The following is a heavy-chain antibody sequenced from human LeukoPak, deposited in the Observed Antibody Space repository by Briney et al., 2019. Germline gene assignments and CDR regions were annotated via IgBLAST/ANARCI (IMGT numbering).Heavy chain of an antibody. CDR3: AGGYRNNWRFDS. V-gene: IGHV4-61*01. J-gene: IGHJ4*02. CDR1: GGSVSSDSSY. D-gene: IGHD6-13*01. CDR2: IGYSGST. Sequence: PSETLSLTCTVSGGSVSSDSSYWSWIRQPPGKGLEWLGYIGYSGSTDYNPSLKSRVSISLGTSKNQVSLKLTSVTAADTAVYYCAGGYRNNWRFDSWGQGTLVTVSS.